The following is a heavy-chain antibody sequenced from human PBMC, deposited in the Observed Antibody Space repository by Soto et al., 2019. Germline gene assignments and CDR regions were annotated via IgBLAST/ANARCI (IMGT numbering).Heavy chain of an antibody. CDR3: ARVEDHLIHSDHYYYGMDV. D-gene: IGHD2-21*02. Sequence: QVQLVESGGGVVRPGRSLRLACAASGFSFSTYGMHWVRQAPGKGLQWVAVIWYDGSNTYYADSVKGRFTISRDNSKNTLYLQMKTLRVEDTAVYYCARVEDHLIHSDHYYYGMDVWGQGTTVTVSS. J-gene: IGHJ6*02. CDR1: GFSFSTYG. CDR2: IWYDGSNT. V-gene: IGHV3-33*01.